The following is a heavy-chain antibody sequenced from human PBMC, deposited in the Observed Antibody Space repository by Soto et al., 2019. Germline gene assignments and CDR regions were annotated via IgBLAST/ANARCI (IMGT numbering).Heavy chain of an antibody. D-gene: IGHD5-12*01. J-gene: IGHJ4*02. CDR1: GYTFTGYY. V-gene: IGHV1-2*04. Sequence: GASVKVSCKASGYTFTGYYMHWVRQAPGQGLEWMGWINPNSGGTNYAQKFQGWVTMTRDTSISTAYMELSRLRSDDTAVYYCARADHSGYGNFDYWGQGTLVTVSS. CDR3: ARADHSGYGNFDY. CDR2: INPNSGGT.